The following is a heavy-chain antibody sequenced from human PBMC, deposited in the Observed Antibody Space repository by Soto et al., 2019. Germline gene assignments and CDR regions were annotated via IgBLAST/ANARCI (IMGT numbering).Heavy chain of an antibody. J-gene: IGHJ4*02. CDR2: MSGSGGNT. CDR3: AKLPLAGIHYFDY. CDR1: GFTFNNYA. Sequence: PGGSLRLSCAASGFTFNNYAMSWVRQAPGKGLEWVSAMSGSGGNTFHADSVKGRFTISRDNPRTTLYLQMNSLRAEDTAIYYCAKLPLAGIHYFDYWGQGTQVTVSS. D-gene: IGHD6-19*01. V-gene: IGHV3-23*01.